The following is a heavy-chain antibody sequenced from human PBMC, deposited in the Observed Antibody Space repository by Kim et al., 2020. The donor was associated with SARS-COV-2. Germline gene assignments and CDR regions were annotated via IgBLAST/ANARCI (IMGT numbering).Heavy chain of an antibody. D-gene: IGHD3-10*01. V-gene: IGHV3-23*01. CDR1: GFTFSSYA. CDR2: ISGSGGST. Sequence: GGSLRLSCAASGFTFSSYAMSWVRQAPGKGLEWVSAISGSGGSTYYADSVKGRFTISRDSSKNTLYLQMNSLRSEDTAVYYCAKGLNKGITMVRGVYYYYEGMDVSGQGNKVTVSS. CDR3: AKGLNKGITMVRGVYYYYEGMDV. J-gene: IGHJ6*02.